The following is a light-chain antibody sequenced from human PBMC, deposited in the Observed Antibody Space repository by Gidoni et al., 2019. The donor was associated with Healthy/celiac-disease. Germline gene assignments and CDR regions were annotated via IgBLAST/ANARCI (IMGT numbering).Light chain of an antibody. V-gene: IGKV3-11*01. CDR3: QPRSNWPPT. CDR1: QSVSSY. J-gene: IGKJ4*01. CDR2: DAS. Sequence: EMVLTQSPATLALSPGERATLSCRASQSVSSYLAWYQQKPGQAPRLLIYDASNRATGLPARFRGSGSGTAFTLTISSLEPEDFAVYSCQPRSNWPPTFGGGTKVEI.